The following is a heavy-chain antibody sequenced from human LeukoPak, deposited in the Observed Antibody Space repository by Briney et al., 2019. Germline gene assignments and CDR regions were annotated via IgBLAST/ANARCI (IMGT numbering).Heavy chain of an antibody. CDR2: IYYSGST. J-gene: IGHJ6*03. CDR1: GGSISSYY. CDR3: ARTTEAHSWRTRYYDYYMDV. V-gene: IGHV4-59*01. Sequence: SETPSLTCTVSGGSISSYYWSWIRQPPGKGLEWIGYIYYSGSTNYNPSLKSRVTISVDTSKNQFSLKLSSVTAADTAVYYCARTTEAHSWRTRYYDYYMDVWGKGTTVTISS. D-gene: IGHD6-13*01.